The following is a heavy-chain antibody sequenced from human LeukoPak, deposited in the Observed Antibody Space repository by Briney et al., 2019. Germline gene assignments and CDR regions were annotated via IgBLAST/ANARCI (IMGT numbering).Heavy chain of an antibody. CDR1: GYTFTGYY. CDR3: AREGPLRLPYFDP. CDR2: INPNSGAT. V-gene: IGHV1-2*02. J-gene: IGHJ5*02. D-gene: IGHD5/OR15-5a*01. Sequence: ASVKVSCKASGYTFTGYYMHWVRQAPGHGLEWMGWINPNSGATNYAQKFQGRVTMTRDTSVIAAYMELSRLRSDDTAVHYCAREGPLRLPYFDPWGQGTLVIVSS.